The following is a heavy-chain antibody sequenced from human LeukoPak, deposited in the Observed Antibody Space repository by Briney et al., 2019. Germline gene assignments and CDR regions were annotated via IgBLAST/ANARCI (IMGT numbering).Heavy chain of an antibody. D-gene: IGHD3-10*01. Sequence: PSETLSLTCAVYGGSFSGYYWSWIRQPPGKGLEWIGEINHSGSTNYNPSLKSRVTISVDTSKNQFSLKLSSVTAADTAVYYCARLKGYGSGSYYYYYYYMDVWGKGTTVTVSS. V-gene: IGHV4-34*01. J-gene: IGHJ6*03. CDR3: ARLKGYGSGSYYYYYYYMDV. CDR2: INHSGST. CDR1: GGSFSGYY.